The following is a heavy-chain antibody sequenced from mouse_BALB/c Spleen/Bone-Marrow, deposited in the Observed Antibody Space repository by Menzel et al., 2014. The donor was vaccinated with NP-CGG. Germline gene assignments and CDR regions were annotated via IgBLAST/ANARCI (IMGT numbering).Heavy chain of an antibody. CDR3: ARGYYDYVYAMDY. Sequence: EVQLQQSGAELVKPGASVKLSCTASGFNIKDTYMHWVKQRPEQGLEWIGRIDPASGNTKYDPKFQGKATITADTSSTTAYLQLSSLTSEDTAVYYCARGYYDYVYAMDYWGQGTSVTVSS. V-gene: IGHV14-3*02. CDR1: GFNIKDTY. J-gene: IGHJ4*01. CDR2: IDPASGNT. D-gene: IGHD2-4*01.